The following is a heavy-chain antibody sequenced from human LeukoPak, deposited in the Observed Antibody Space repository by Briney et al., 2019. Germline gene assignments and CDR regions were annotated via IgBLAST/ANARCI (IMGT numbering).Heavy chain of an antibody. CDR2: INSDGSST. Sequence: GGSLRLSCAASGFTFSSYWMHWVRQAPGKGLVWVSRINSDGSSTSYADSVKGRFTISRDNAKNTLYLQMNSLRAEDTAVYYCAKLGTVTTEYYFDYWGQGTLVTVSS. D-gene: IGHD4-17*01. CDR3: AKLGTVTTEYYFDY. CDR1: GFTFSSYW. J-gene: IGHJ4*02. V-gene: IGHV3-74*01.